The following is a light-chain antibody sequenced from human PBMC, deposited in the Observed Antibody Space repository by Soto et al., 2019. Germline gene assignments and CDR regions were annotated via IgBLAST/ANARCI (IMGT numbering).Light chain of an antibody. Sequence: QSALTQPASVSGSPGQSITISCTGTSSDVGGYNYVSWYQQHPAKAPKLMIYEVSNRPSGVSHRFSGSESGNTASLTISGLQAEDEADYYCFSYTTSSTLVFGGGTKLTAL. CDR3: FSYTTSSTLV. CDR1: SSDVGGYNY. J-gene: IGLJ3*02. V-gene: IGLV2-14*01. CDR2: EVS.